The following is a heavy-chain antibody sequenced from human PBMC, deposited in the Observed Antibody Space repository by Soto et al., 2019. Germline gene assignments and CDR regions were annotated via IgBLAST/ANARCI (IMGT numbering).Heavy chain of an antibody. D-gene: IGHD5-12*01. J-gene: IGHJ3*02. CDR2: ISWNSGSI. CDR1: GFTFDDYA. CDR3: AKDRGRGYSGYNDAFDI. Sequence: PGGSLRLSCAASGFTFDDYAMHWVRQAPGKGLEWVSGISWNSGSIGYADSVKGRFTISRDNAKNSLYLQMNSLRAEDTALYYCAKDRGRGYSGYNDAFDIWGQGTMVTVSS. V-gene: IGHV3-9*01.